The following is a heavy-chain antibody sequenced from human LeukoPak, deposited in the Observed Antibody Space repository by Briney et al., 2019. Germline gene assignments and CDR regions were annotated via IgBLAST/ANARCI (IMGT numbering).Heavy chain of an antibody. CDR1: GFTFSSYS. J-gene: IGHJ3*02. V-gene: IGHV3-21*01. D-gene: IGHD2-2*02. CDR3: ARVCSSTSCYTGHAFDI. Sequence: TGGSLRLSCAASGFTFSSYSMNWVRQAPGKGLEWVSSISSSSSYIYYADSVKGRFTISRDNAKNSLYLQMNSLRAEDTAVYYCARVCSSTSCYTGHAFDIWGQGTMVTVSS. CDR2: ISSSSSYI.